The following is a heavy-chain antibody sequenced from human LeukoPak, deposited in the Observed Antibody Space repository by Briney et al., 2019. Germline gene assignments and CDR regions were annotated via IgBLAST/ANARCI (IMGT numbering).Heavy chain of an antibody. CDR2: ISAYNGNT. J-gene: IGHJ4*02. Sequence: EGSVKVSCKASGYTFTSYGISWGRQAPGQGLEWMGWISAYNGNTNSAQKLQGRVTMTTDTSTSTAYMERRSLRSEDTAVYYCATSQSGSYGDWGQGTLVTVSS. V-gene: IGHV1-18*01. CDR1: GYTFTSYG. CDR3: ATSQSGSYGD. D-gene: IGHD1-26*01.